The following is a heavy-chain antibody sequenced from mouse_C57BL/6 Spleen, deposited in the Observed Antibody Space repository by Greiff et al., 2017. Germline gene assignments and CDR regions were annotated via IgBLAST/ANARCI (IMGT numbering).Heavy chain of an antibody. CDR3: ARRGYDAWFAY. J-gene: IGHJ3*01. D-gene: IGHD2-2*01. CDR1: GYTFTSYW. CDR2: IDPSDSYT. V-gene: IGHV1-69*01. Sequence: QVQLQQPGAELVMPGASVKLSCKASGYTFTSYWMHWVKQRPGQGLEWIGEIDPSDSYTNYNQKFKGKSTLTVDKSSSTAYMQLSSLTSVYSAVYYCARRGYDAWFAYWGQGTLVTVSA.